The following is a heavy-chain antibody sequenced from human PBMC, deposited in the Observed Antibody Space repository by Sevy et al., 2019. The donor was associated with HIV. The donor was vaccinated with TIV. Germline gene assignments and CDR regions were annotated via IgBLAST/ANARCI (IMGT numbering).Heavy chain of an antibody. Sequence: SQTLSLTCAISGDSVSSNSAAWNWIRQYPSRGLEWLGRTYYRSKWYNDYAVTVKSRITINPDITKNQFTLQLNMVPPKDTAVYYCAKGDYYGSGGYYYYCYGMDVWGQGTTVTVSS. CDR3: AKGDYYGSGGYYYYCYGMDV. D-gene: IGHD3-10*01. V-gene: IGHV6-1*01. J-gene: IGHJ6*02. CDR2: TYYRSKWYN. CDR1: GDSVSSNSAA.